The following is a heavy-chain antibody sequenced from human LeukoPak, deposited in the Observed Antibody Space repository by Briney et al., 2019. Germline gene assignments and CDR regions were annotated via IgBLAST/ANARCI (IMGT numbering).Heavy chain of an antibody. D-gene: IGHD3-9*01. V-gene: IGHV5-51*01. CDR3: ARTYYDILTGYYDYFDY. J-gene: IGHJ4*02. CDR2: IYPGDSDT. CDR1: GYNFTNYW. Sequence: GESLKISCKGSGYNFTNYWIGWVRQMPGKGLEWMAIIYPGDSDTRYSPSFQGQVTISADKSISTAYLQWSSLKASDTAMYYCARTYYDILTGYYDYFDYWGQGTLVTVSS.